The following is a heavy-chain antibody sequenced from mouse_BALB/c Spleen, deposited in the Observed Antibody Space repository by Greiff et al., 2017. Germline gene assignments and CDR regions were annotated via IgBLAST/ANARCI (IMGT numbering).Heavy chain of an antibody. D-gene: IGHD1-2*01. CDR2: ISSGSSTI. Sequence: EVHLVESGGGLVQPGGSRKLSCAASGFTFSSFGMHWVRQAPEKGLEWVAYISSGSSTIYYADTVKGRFTISRDNPKNTLFLQMTSLRSEDTAMYYCARGFTTATYFDYWGQGTTLTVSS. J-gene: IGHJ2*01. CDR1: GFTFSSFG. CDR3: ARGFTTATYFDY. V-gene: IGHV5-17*02.